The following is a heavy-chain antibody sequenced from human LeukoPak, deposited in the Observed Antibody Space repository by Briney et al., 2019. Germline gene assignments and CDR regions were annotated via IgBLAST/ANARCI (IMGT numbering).Heavy chain of an antibody. CDR1: GGSTSSSSYY. J-gene: IGHJ3*02. Sequence: SETLSLTCTVSGGSTSSSSYYWGWIRQPPGKGLEWIGSIYYSGSTYYNPSLKSRVTISVDTSKNQFSLKLSSVTAADTAVYYCAAFRGSPIDIWGQGTMVTVSS. CDR2: IYYSGST. D-gene: IGHD3-10*01. CDR3: AAFRGSPIDI. V-gene: IGHV4-39*01.